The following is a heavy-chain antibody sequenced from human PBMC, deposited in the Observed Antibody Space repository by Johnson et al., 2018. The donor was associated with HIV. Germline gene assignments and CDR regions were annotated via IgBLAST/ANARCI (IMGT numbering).Heavy chain of an antibody. CDR2: IRYDGSNK. Sequence: QVQLVESGGGLVQPGGSLRLSCAASGFTFSSYGMHWVRQAPGKGLEWVAFIRYDGSNKYYADSVKGRFTISRDNSKNTLYLQMNSLRAEDTAVYYCAKAGYSSGWYRVLYSNDAFDIWGQGTMVTVSS. CDR1: GFTFSSYG. CDR3: AKAGYSSGWYRVLYSNDAFDI. V-gene: IGHV3-30*02. D-gene: IGHD6-19*01. J-gene: IGHJ3*02.